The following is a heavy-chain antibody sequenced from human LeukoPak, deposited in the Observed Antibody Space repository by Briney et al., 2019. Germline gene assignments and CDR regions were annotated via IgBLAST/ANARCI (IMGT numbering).Heavy chain of an antibody. J-gene: IGHJ4*02. Sequence: GSSVKVSCKASGGTFSRYAIIWVRQAPGQGLEWMGRINPNSGGTNYTQKFQGRVTMTRDTSISTAYMELSRLRSDDTAVYYCARGAAPTYYYDSNNQIDYWGQGTLVTVSS. CDR1: GGTFSRYA. CDR2: INPNSGGT. D-gene: IGHD3-22*01. CDR3: ARGAAPTYYYDSNNQIDY. V-gene: IGHV1-2*06.